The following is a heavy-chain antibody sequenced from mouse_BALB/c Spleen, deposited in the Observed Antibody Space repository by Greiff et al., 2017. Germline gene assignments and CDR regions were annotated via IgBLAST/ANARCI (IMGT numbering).Heavy chain of an antibody. Sequence: EVKLVESGGGLVQPGGSRKLSCAASGFTFSSFGMHWVRQAPEKGLEWVAYISSGSSTIYYADTVKGRFTISRDNPKNTLFLQMTSLRSEDTAVYYCARFPGEYYAMDYWGQGTSVTVSS. J-gene: IGHJ4*01. CDR3: ARFPGEYYAMDY. CDR1: GFTFSSFG. CDR2: ISSGSSTI. V-gene: IGHV5-17*02.